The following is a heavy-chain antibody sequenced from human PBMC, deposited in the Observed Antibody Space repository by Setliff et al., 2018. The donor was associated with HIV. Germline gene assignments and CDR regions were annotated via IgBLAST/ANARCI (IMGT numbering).Heavy chain of an antibody. CDR3: ARVGTVTPPYYYYYMDV. Sequence: PGGSLRLSCAASGLTFRNHGMNWVRQAPGKGLEWVSSISSSSSYIYYADSVKGRFTISRDNAKNSLYLQMNSLRAEDTAVYYCARVGTVTPPYYYYYMDVWGKGTTVTVSS. D-gene: IGHD4-17*01. V-gene: IGHV3-21*01. CDR2: ISSSSSYI. CDR1: GLTFRNHG. J-gene: IGHJ6*03.